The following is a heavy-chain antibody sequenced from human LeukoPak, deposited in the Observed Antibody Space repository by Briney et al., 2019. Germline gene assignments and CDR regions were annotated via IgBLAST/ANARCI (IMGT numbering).Heavy chain of an antibody. Sequence: ASVKVSCKASGYTLTELSMHWVRQAPGKGLEWMGGFDPEDGETIYAQKFQGRVTMTEDTSTDTAYMELSSLRSEDTAVYYCATVDGSGWSFDYWGQGTLVTVSS. CDR2: FDPEDGET. CDR3: ATVDGSGWSFDY. D-gene: IGHD6-19*01. V-gene: IGHV1-24*01. J-gene: IGHJ4*02. CDR1: GYTLTELS.